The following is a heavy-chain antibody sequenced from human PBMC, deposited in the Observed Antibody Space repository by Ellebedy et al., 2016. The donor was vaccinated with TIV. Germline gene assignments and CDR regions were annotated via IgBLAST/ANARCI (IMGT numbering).Heavy chain of an antibody. J-gene: IGHJ1*01. D-gene: IGHD3-16*01. CDR1: GFIVSTND. Sequence: GGSLRLXXAASGFIVSTNDVSWVRQAPAKGLEWVSVFYYDGSTYYADSVKGRFTVSRDISKNTAYLQMETLRADDAAVYYWVGAYRRGGGGEFAHWGQGTLVTVSS. V-gene: IGHV3-53*01. CDR3: VGAYRRGGGGEFAH. CDR2: FYYDGST.